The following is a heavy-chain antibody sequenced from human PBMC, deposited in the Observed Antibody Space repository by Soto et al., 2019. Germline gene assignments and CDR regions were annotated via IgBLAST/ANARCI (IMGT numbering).Heavy chain of an antibody. CDR1: GYTFTSYG. D-gene: IGHD4-17*01. V-gene: IGHV1-18*01. J-gene: IGHJ3*02. CDR3: ARESTVTAFPSDAFDI. Sequence: ASVKVSCKASGYTFTSYGISWVRQAPGQGLEWMGWISAYNGNTNYAQKLQGRVTMTTDTSTSTAYMELRSLRSDDTAVYYCARESTVTAFPSDAFDIWGQGTMVTVSS. CDR2: ISAYNGNT.